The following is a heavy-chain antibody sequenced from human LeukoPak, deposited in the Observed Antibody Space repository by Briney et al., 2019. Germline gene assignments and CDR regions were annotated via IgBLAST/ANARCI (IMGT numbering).Heavy chain of an antibody. D-gene: IGHD3-10*01. J-gene: IGHJ4*02. V-gene: IGHV4-59*01. Sequence: KSSETLSLTCTVSGGSISGYYWSWIRQPPGKGLEWIGYIYYSGNSNYNPSLKSRVTISADTSKNQFSLNLSSVTAADTAVYYCARVNYGSATKEDYWGQGTLVTVSS. CDR3: ARVNYGSATKEDY. CDR1: GGSISGYY. CDR2: IYYSGNS.